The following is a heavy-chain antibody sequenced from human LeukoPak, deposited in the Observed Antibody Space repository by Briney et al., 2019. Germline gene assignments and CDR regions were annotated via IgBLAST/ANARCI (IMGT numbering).Heavy chain of an antibody. V-gene: IGHV4-59*08. J-gene: IGHJ5*02. CDR3: ARHYGDYADWFDP. CDR2: IYYSGST. Sequence: SETLSPTCTVSGGSISSYYWSWIRQPPGKGLEWIGYIYYSGSTNYNPSLKSRVTISVDTSKNQFSLKLSSVTAADTAVYYCARHYGDYADWFDPWGQGTLVTVSS. D-gene: IGHD4-17*01. CDR1: GGSISSYY.